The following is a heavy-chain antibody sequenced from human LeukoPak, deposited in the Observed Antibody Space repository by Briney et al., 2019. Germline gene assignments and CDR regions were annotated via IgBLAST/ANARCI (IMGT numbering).Heavy chain of an antibody. CDR1: GGTFSSYA. CDR2: IIPILGIA. CDR3: ARDDDSGYVSGWFDP. V-gene: IGHV1-69*04. J-gene: IGHJ5*02. D-gene: IGHD5-12*01. Sequence: GASVKVSCKASGGTFSSYAISWVRQAPGQGLEWMGRIIPILGIANYAQKFQGRVTITADKSTSTAYMELSSLRSEDTAVYYCARDDDSGYVSGWFDPWGQGTLVTVSS.